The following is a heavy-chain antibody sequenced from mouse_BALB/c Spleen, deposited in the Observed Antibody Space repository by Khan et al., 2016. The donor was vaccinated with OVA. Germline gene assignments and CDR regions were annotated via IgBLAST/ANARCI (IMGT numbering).Heavy chain of an antibody. D-gene: IGHD2-3*01. CDR3: ARPAYGGYYDY. V-gene: IGHV1S137*01. CDR1: GYIFTDYA. Sequence: QVQLQQPGPELVRPGVSVKISCKGSGYIFTDYAMHWVKQSHAKSLEWIGLTSTYPGNTNYNQKFKGKATMTVDKSSSTAYMELARLTSEDSAIYYGARPAYGGYYDYWGQGTTLTVSS. J-gene: IGHJ2*01. CDR2: TSTYPGNT.